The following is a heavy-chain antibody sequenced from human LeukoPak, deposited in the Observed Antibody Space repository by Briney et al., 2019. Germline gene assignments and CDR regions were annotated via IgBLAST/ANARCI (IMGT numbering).Heavy chain of an antibody. Sequence: GASVKVSCKASGYIFSSYLMHWVRQAPGQGLEWMGIINPSGGSTSYAQKFQGRVTMTRDTSTSTVYMELSSLRSEDTAVYYCARDLGLRGVTNWFDPWGQGTLVTVSS. CDR1: GYIFSSYL. CDR3: ARDLGLRGVTNWFDP. CDR2: INPSGGST. V-gene: IGHV1-46*01. J-gene: IGHJ5*02. D-gene: IGHD3-10*01.